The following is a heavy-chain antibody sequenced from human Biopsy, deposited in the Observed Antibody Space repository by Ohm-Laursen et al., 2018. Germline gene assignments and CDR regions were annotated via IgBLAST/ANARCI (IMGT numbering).Heavy chain of an antibody. CDR1: GGFISTYY. Sequence: SETLSLTCTVYGGFISTYYWNWIRQPAGKALEWIGRIYNTGSTNYNPSLQSRVTMSVDTSKNQFSLKMSSVTAADTAVYYCARDLPYYENSGYGAFDMWGQGTMVTVSS. CDR3: ARDLPYYENSGYGAFDM. J-gene: IGHJ3*02. CDR2: IYNTGST. D-gene: IGHD3-22*01. V-gene: IGHV4-4*07.